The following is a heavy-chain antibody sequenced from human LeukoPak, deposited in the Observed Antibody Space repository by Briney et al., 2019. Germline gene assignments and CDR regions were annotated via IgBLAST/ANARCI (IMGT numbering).Heavy chain of an antibody. V-gene: IGHV3-30*02. CDR1: GFTFSSYG. CDR3: AKDASSGSYAPFDF. D-gene: IGHD1-26*01. Sequence: GGSLRLSCAASGFTFSSYGMHWVRQAPGKGLEWVAFIRYDGSNKYYADSVKGRFTISRDNSENTLYLQMNSLRAEDTAVYYCAKDASSGSYAPFDFWAQGTLVTVSS. J-gene: IGHJ5*01. CDR2: IRYDGSNK.